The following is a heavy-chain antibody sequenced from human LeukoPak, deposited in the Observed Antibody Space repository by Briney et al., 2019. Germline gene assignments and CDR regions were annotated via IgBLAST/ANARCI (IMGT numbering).Heavy chain of an antibody. CDR1: GFTFSSYA. Sequence: PGGSLRLSCAASGFTFSSYAMHWVRQAPGKGLEWVAVISYDGSNKYYVDSVKGRFTISRDNSKNTLYLQMNSLRAEDTAVYYCARGGVYSSSWYTRFDYWGQGTLVTVSS. V-gene: IGHV3-30-3*01. J-gene: IGHJ4*02. CDR2: ISYDGSNK. CDR3: ARGGVYSSSWYTRFDY. D-gene: IGHD6-13*01.